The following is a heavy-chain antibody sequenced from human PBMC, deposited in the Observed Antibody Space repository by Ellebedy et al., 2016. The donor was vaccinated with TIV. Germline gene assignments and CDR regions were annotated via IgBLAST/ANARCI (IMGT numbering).Heavy chain of an antibody. V-gene: IGHV1-8*01. CDR3: ARDQVTGYGMDV. J-gene: IGHJ6*02. D-gene: IGHD1-20*01. CDR1: GYTFTSYD. Sequence: MPWGSLRLSCKGSGYTFTSYDINWVRQATGQGLEWMGWMNPNSGNTGYAQKFQGRVTMTRNTSISTAYMELSSLRSEDTAVYYCARDQVTGYGMDVWGQGTTVTVSS. CDR2: MNPNSGNT.